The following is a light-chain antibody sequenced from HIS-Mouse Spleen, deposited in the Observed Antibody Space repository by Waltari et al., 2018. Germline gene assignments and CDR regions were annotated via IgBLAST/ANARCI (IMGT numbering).Light chain of an antibody. CDR3: QVWDSSSDHYV. CDR2: DDS. J-gene: IGLJ1*01. Sequence: SYVLTRPPSVSVAPGQTARITCGGNNIGSKSVHWYQQKPGQAPVLVVYDDSDRPSGIPGRFSGSNSGNTATLTISSVEAGDEADYYCQVWDSSSDHYVFGTGTKVTVL. V-gene: IGLV3-21*02. CDR1: NIGSKS.